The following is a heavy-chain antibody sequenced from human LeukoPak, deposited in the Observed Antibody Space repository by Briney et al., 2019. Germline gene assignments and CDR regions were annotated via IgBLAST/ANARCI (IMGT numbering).Heavy chain of an antibody. CDR1: GFTFSSYW. CDR2: INSDGSST. J-gene: IGHJ3*02. V-gene: IGHV3-74*01. CDR3: AREGGADWAFDI. D-gene: IGHD1-26*01. Sequence: GGSLRLSCAASGFTFSSYWMHWVRHAPGKGLVWVSRINSDGSSTSYADSVKGRFTISRDNGKNTLYLQMNSLRAEDTAVYYCAREGGADWAFDIWGQGTMVTVSS.